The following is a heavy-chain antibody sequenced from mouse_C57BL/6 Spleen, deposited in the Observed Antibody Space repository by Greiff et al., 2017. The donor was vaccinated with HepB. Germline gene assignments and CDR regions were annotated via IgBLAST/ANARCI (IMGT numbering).Heavy chain of an antibody. D-gene: IGHD2-4*01. CDR3: ARWDDYEAWFAY. CDR1: GYTFTSYW. J-gene: IGHJ3*01. CDR2: IYPSDSET. V-gene: IGHV1-61*01. Sequence: QVQLQQPGAELVRPGSSVKLSCKASGYTFTSYWMDWVKQRPGQGLEWIGNIYPSDSETHYNQKFKDKATLTVDKSSSTAYMQLSSLTSEDSAVYYCARWDDYEAWFAYWGQGTLVTVSA.